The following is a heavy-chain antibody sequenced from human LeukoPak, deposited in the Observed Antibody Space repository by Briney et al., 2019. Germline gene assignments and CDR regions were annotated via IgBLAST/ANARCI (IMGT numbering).Heavy chain of an antibody. V-gene: IGHV4-39*01. CDR2: IYYSGST. J-gene: IGHJ4*02. CDR3: ARASYGDFEYYFDY. CDR1: GGSISSSSYY. Sequence: SETLSLTCTVSGGSISSSSYYWGWIRQPPGKGLEWIGSIYYSGSTYYNPSLKSRVTISVDTSKNQFSLKLSSVTAADTAVYYCARASYGDFEYYFDYWGQGTLVTVSS. D-gene: IGHD4-17*01.